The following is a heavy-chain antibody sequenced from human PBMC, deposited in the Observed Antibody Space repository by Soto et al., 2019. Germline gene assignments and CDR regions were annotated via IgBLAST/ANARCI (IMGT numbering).Heavy chain of an antibody. D-gene: IGHD6-13*01. V-gene: IGHV1-8*01. CDR2: MNPNSGNT. CDR1: GYTFTSYD. Sequence: ASVKVSCKASGYTFTSYDINWVRQATGQGLEWMGWMNPNSGNTGYAQKFQGRVTMTRNTSISTAYMELSSPRSEDTAVYYCARRGYSSSWYYYYYYGMDVWGQGTTVTVS. CDR3: ARRGYSSSWYYYYYYGMDV. J-gene: IGHJ6*02.